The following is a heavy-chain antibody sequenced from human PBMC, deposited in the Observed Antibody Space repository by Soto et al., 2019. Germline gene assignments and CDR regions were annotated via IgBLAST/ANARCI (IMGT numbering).Heavy chain of an antibody. J-gene: IGHJ4*02. Sequence: EVQLVESGGGLVQPGGSLRLSCAASGFTFSSYWMSWVRQAPGKGLEWVANIKQDGSEKYYVDSVKGRFTISRDNAKNSLYVQMNRVRAEDTAVYYCARGVYRGADDWGQGTLVTVSS. CDR3: ARGVYRGADD. D-gene: IGHD3-10*01. CDR2: IKQDGSEK. V-gene: IGHV3-7*01. CDR1: GFTFSSYW.